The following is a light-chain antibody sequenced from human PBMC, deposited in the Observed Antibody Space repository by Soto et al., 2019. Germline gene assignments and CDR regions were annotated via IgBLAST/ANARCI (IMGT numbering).Light chain of an antibody. V-gene: IGKV3-20*01. CDR2: GAS. CDR3: PHYGSSSCT. J-gene: IGKJ1*01. Sequence: EIVLTQSPGTLSLSPGERATLSCRASQSVSSSYLAWYQQKPGQAPRLLIYGASSRATGIPDRFSGSGSGTDFTLTISRLEPEDFAVYYCPHYGSSSCTFGQGTQVEVK. CDR1: QSVSSSY.